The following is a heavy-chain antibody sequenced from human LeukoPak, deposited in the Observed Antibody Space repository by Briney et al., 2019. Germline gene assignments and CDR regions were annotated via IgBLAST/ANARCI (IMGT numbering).Heavy chain of an antibody. V-gene: IGHV3-74*01. CDR2: INSDGSST. CDR1: GFTFSSYW. Sequence: SGGSLRLSCAASGFTFSSYWMHWVRQAPGKGLVWVSRINSDGSSTSYADSVKGRFTISRDNAKNTLYLQMNSLRAEDTAVYYCARGGGTWNYYDSSGYYPFDYWGEGTLVSVSS. CDR3: ARGGGTWNYYDSSGYYPFDY. J-gene: IGHJ4*02. D-gene: IGHD3-22*01.